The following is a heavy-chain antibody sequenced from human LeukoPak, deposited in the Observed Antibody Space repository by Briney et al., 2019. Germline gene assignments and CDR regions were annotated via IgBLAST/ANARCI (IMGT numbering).Heavy chain of an antibody. V-gene: IGHV1-8*01. CDR1: GYTFTSYD. J-gene: IGHJ6*02. D-gene: IGHD1-1*01. CDR3: ARGKLERRGIYGMDV. CDR2: MNPNSGNT. Sequence: ASVKVSCKASGYTFTSYDIDWVRQATGQGLEWMGWMNPNSGNTGYAQKFQGRVTMTRNTSISTAYMELSSLRSEDTAVYYCARGKLERRGIYGMDVWGQGTTVTVSS.